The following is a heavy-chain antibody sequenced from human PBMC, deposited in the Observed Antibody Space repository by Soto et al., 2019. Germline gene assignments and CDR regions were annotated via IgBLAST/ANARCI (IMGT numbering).Heavy chain of an antibody. J-gene: IGHJ6*02. CDR2: MNQDGSEK. Sequence: EVQLVESGGGLVQPGGSLRLSCTVSGFTFGDYWMTWVRQAPGKRLEWVANMNQDGSEKYYVDSVQGRFAISRDNAKNSLYLQMHSLSAEDTAVYYCASQRVSYAMDVWGQGTTVTVSS. V-gene: IGHV3-7*05. CDR3: ASQRVSYAMDV. D-gene: IGHD1-1*01. CDR1: GFTFGDYW.